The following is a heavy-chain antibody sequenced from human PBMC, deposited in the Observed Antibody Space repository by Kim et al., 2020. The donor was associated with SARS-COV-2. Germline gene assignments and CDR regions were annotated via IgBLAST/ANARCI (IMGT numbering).Heavy chain of an antibody. D-gene: IGHD3-10*01. J-gene: IGHJ4*02. Sequence: SETLSLTCTVSGGSISSGGYYWSWILQHPWKGLEWIGYIYYSGGTYYNPSLKSRVTISVDTSKNQFSLKLSSVTAADTAVYYCAREESGDFDYWGQGTLVTVSS. CDR1: GGSISSGGYY. V-gene: IGHV4-31*03. CDR3: AREESGDFDY. CDR2: IYYSGGT.